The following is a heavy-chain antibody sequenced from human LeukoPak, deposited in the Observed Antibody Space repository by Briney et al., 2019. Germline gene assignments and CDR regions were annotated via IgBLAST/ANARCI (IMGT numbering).Heavy chain of an antibody. V-gene: IGHV1-69*13. Sequence: ASVKVSCKASGGTFSSYAISWVRQGPGQGLEWMGGIIPIFGTANYAQKLQGRVTITADESTSTAYMELSSLRSEDTAVYYCARDEEITMVRGVIGSHAFDIWGQGTMVTVSS. CDR1: GGTFSSYA. CDR2: IIPIFGTA. CDR3: ARDEEITMVRGVIGSHAFDI. J-gene: IGHJ3*02. D-gene: IGHD3-10*01.